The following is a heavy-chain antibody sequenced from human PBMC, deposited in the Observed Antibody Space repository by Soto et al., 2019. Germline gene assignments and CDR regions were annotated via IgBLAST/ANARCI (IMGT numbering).Heavy chain of an antibody. CDR1: GGTFSSYA. D-gene: IGHD2-15*01. J-gene: IGHJ6*02. CDR2: IIPIFGTA. V-gene: IGHV1-69*01. CDR3: ARLLVAAPYCGMDV. Sequence: QVQLVQSGAEVKKPGSSVKVSCKASGGTFSSYAISWVRQAPGQGLAWMGGIIPIFGTANYAQKFQGRVTSTADESTSTAYMELGSLRSEDTAVYYCARLLVAAPYCGMDVWGQGTTVTVSS.